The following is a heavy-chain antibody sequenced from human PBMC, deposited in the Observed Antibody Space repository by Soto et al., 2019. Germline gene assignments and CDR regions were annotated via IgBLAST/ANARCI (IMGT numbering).Heavy chain of an antibody. V-gene: IGHV3-30*18. CDR3: AKGSYSGRYSDFDY. J-gene: IGHJ4*02. Sequence: VGSLRLSCAASGCTFNNYDIHWVRPAPGKGLEWVAVISNDGSNKYYTDSVKGRFTISRDNSKNTLYLQMNSLRTEDTAVYYCAKGSYSGRYSDFDYWGQGTLVTVSS. CDR1: GCTFNNYD. CDR2: ISNDGSNK. D-gene: IGHD1-26*01.